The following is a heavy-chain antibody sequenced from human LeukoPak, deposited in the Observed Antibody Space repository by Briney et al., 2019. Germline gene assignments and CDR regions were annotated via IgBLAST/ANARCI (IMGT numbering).Heavy chain of an antibody. CDR2: IKSKTDGGTT. V-gene: IGHV3-15*01. CDR1: GFTFSNAW. Sequence: GGSLRLSCTASGFTFSNAWMSWVRQAPGKGLEWVGRIKSKTDGGTTDYAAPVKGRFTISRDDSKNTLYLQMNSLKTEDTAVYYCTTDSPVKSGSYFPWGQGTMVTVSS. D-gene: IGHD1-26*01. J-gene: IGHJ3*01. CDR3: TTDSPVKSGSYFP.